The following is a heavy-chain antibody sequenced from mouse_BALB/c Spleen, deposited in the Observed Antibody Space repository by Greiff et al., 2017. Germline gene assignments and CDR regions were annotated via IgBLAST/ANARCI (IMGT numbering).Heavy chain of an antibody. J-gene: IGHJ4*01. CDR2: ISSGSSTI. Sequence: EVMLVESGGGLVQPGGSRKLSCAASGFTFSSFGMHWVRQAPEKGLEWVAYISSGSSTIYYADTVKGRFTISRDNPKNTLFLQMTSLRSEDTAMYYCARKEGYDYDEYAMDYWGQGTSVTVSS. V-gene: IGHV5-17*02. CDR1: GFTFSSFG. CDR3: ARKEGYDYDEYAMDY. D-gene: IGHD2-4*01.